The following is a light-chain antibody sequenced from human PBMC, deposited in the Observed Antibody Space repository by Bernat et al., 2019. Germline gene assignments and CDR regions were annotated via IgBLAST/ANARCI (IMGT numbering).Light chain of an antibody. CDR2: KAS. CDR3: QKYNSYSLIT. Sequence: DIQMTQSPSTLSASVGDRVTITCRASQSISSWLAWYQQKPGKAPKLLIYKASSLESGVPSRFSGSGSGTECTLTISSLQPDDFATYYCQKYNSYSLITFGHRTRLEI. V-gene: IGKV1-5*03. J-gene: IGKJ5*01. CDR1: QSISSW.